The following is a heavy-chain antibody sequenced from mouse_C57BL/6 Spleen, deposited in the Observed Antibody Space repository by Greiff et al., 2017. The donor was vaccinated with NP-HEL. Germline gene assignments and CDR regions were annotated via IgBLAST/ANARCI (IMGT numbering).Heavy chain of an antibody. Sequence: QVQLQQSGPELVKPGASVKISCKASGYAFISSWMNWVKQRPGKGLEWIGRIYPGDGDTNYNGKFKGKATLTADKSSSTAYMQLSSLTSEDSAVYFCARGLMITTYYFDYWGQGTTLTVSS. CDR1: GYAFISSW. J-gene: IGHJ2*01. V-gene: IGHV1-82*01. D-gene: IGHD2-4*01. CDR2: IYPGDGDT. CDR3: ARGLMITTYYFDY.